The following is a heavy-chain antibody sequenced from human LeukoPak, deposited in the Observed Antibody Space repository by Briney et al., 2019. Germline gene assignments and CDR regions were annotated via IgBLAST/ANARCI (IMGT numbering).Heavy chain of an antibody. D-gene: IGHD1-26*01. Sequence: PGGSLRLSCAASGFTFSSYGMHWVRQAPGKGLEWVAFIRYDGSNKYYADSVKGRFTISRDNSKNTLYLQMGSLRAEDMAVYYCARDLVGATAFDIWGQGTMVTVSS. CDR1: GFTFSSYG. J-gene: IGHJ3*02. V-gene: IGHV3-30*02. CDR2: IRYDGSNK. CDR3: ARDLVGATAFDI.